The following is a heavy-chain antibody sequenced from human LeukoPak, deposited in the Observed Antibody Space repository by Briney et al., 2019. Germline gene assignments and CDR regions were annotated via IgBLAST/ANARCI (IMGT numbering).Heavy chain of an antibody. J-gene: IGHJ4*02. Sequence: GGSLRLSCTASGFAFSGYSMNWIRQAPGKGLEWVSSFGTRSTSVYHAGSVKGRFAISRDNAKNSLYLQMNSLRAEDTALYYCAREVSEGFDFWGQGTLVTISS. CDR2: FGTRSTSV. CDR3: AREVSEGFDF. V-gene: IGHV3-21*01. D-gene: IGHD3-22*01. CDR1: GFAFSGYS.